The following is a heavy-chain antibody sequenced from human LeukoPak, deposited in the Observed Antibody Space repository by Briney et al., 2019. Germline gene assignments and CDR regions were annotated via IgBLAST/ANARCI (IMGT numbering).Heavy chain of an antibody. J-gene: IGHJ6*02. CDR1: GGTFSSYA. Sequence: ASVKVSCKASGGTFSSYAISWVRQAPGQGLEWMGWISAYNGNTNYAQKVQDRVTMTTDTSTSTAYLELRSLRSDDTAVYYCARDSQGGAVAAHYYGMDVWGQGTTATVSS. CDR3: ARDSQGGAVAAHYYGMDV. CDR2: ISAYNGNT. D-gene: IGHD6-19*01. V-gene: IGHV1-18*01.